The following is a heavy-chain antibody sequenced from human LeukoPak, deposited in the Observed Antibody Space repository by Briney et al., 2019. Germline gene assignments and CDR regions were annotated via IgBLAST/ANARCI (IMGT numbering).Heavy chain of an antibody. CDR1: GGSISSGGYY. D-gene: IGHD3-10*01. J-gene: IGHJ6*02. Sequence: PSQTLSLTCTVSGGSISSGGYYWSWIRQPPGKGLEWIGYIYHSGSTYYNPSLKSRVTISVDRSKNQFSLKLSSVTAADTAVYYCARGSGSYSGGMDVWGQGTTVTVSS. V-gene: IGHV4-30-2*01. CDR2: IYHSGST. CDR3: ARGSGSYSGGMDV.